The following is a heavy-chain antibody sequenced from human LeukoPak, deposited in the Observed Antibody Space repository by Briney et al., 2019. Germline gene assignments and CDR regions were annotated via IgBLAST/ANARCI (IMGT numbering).Heavy chain of an antibody. D-gene: IGHD6-6*01. J-gene: IGHJ4*02. CDR3: ARVDPDSSSTLEVFDY. Sequence: SETLSLTCTVSGGSISSYYWSRIRQPPGKGLEWIRYIYYSGSTNYNPSLKSRVTISVDTSKNQFSLKLSSVTAADTAVYYCARVDPDSSSTLEVFDYWGQGTLVTVSS. CDR2: IYYSGST. CDR1: GGSISSYY. V-gene: IGHV4-59*01.